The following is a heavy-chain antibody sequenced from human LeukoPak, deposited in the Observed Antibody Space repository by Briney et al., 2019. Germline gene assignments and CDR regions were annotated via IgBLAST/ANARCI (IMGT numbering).Heavy chain of an antibody. Sequence: GGSLRLSCAASGFTFSSYGMHWVRQAPGKGLEWVAFIRYDGSNKYYADSVKGRFTISRDNSKNTLYLQMNSLRAEDTAVYYCALDIAVVPAAAPSDYWGQGTLVTVSS. CDR1: GFTFSSYG. V-gene: IGHV3-30*02. CDR3: ALDIAVVPAAAPSDY. D-gene: IGHD2-2*01. J-gene: IGHJ4*02. CDR2: IRYDGSNK.